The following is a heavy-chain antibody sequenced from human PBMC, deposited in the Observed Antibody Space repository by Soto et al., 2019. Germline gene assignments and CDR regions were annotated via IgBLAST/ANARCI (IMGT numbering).Heavy chain of an antibody. J-gene: IGHJ4*02. Sequence: QVQLVQSGAEVKKPGSSVKVSCKASGGTFSSYSINWVRQAPGQGLEWMGEIIPIFGTANYAQKFQGRVTITADASTSTAYMELRSLRSEGTAVYYCARDGGRHSGGIDYGGQGTLVTVPS. V-gene: IGHV1-69*01. D-gene: IGHD1-26*01. CDR3: ARDGGRHSGGIDY. CDR2: IIPIFGTA. CDR1: GGTFSSYS.